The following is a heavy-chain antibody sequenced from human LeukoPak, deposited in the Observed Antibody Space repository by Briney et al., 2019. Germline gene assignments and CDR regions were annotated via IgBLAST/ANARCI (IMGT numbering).Heavy chain of an antibody. CDR3: ARGLCGVDCFWPYWFDP. D-gene: IGHD2-21*02. J-gene: IGHJ5*02. Sequence: SETLSLTCGVYGGSFSGYYWSWIRQPPGKGLEWIGEINHSGSANYNPSLKSRVTISVDTSKNQFSLSLNSVTAADTAVYYCARGLCGVDCFWPYWFDPWGQGTLVTVS. V-gene: IGHV4-34*01. CDR1: GGSFSGYY. CDR2: INHSGSA.